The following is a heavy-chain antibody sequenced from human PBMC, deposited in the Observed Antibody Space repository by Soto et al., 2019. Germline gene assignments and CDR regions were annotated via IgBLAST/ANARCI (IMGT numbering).Heavy chain of an antibody. CDR3: AKEHYGDYARYGMDG. V-gene: IGHV3-23*01. CDR2: ISGSGGST. J-gene: IGHJ6*01. D-gene: IGHD4-17*01. Sequence: GVYLSLSCSASGLTFSSYAMSWVRQAPGKGLEWVSAISGSGGSTYYADSVKGRFTISRDNSKNTLYLQMDSLRAEDTAVYYCAKEHYGDYARYGMDGWGQGTTVTVYS. CDR1: GLTFSSYA.